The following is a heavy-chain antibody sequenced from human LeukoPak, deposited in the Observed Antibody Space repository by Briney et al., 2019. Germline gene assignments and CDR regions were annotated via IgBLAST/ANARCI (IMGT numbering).Heavy chain of an antibody. V-gene: IGHV4-59*11. Sequence: SETLSLTCTVSGVSINSHYWSWIRQPPGKGLEWIGFIYDSGSANYKSSLKSRVTMTVDTSKNQFSLKLNSVSAADTAGYYCARVLQNDYPMGVWGKGSTVTVSS. CDR2: IYDSGSA. CDR3: ARVLQNDYPMGV. CDR1: GVSINSHY. D-gene: IGHD3-3*01. J-gene: IGHJ6*03.